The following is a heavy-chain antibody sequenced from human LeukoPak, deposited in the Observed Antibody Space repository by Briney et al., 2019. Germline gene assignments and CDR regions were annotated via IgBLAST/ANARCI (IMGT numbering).Heavy chain of an antibody. D-gene: IGHD6-6*01. V-gene: IGHV4-4*02. J-gene: IGHJ4*02. CDR1: GGSISSNNW. CDR2: MYHTGST. CDR3: AGRAFSSAGFDY. Sequence: SGTLSLTCTVSGGSISSNNWWSWVRQPPGKGLEWIGEMYHTGSTNYNPSLKSRVTISVDTSKNQFSLKLSSVTAADTAVYYCAGRAFSSAGFDYWGQGTLVTVSS.